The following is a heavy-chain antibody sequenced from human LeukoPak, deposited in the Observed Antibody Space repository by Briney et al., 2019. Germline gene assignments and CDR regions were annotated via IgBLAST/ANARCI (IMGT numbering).Heavy chain of an antibody. J-gene: IGHJ4*02. CDR2: INHSGST. Sequence: KPSETLSLTCAVYGGSFSGYYWSWIRQPPGKGLEWIGEINHSGSTNYNPSLKSRVTISVDTSKNQFSLKLSSVTAADTAVYYCAVRGVIITRQEYFDYWGQGTLVTVSS. CDR1: GGSFSGYY. CDR3: AVRGVIITRQEYFDY. V-gene: IGHV4-34*01. D-gene: IGHD3-10*01.